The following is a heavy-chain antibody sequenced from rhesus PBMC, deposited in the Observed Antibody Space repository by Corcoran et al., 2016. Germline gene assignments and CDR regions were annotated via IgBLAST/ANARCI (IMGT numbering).Heavy chain of an antibody. CDR2: IYGRCSRP. V-gene: IGHV4-169*01. CDR1: GGSISSSY. J-gene: IGHJ4*01. D-gene: IGHD1-20*01. CDR3: VRGEAGTGSFDY. Sequence: QLQLQESGPGLVKPSETLSVTCAVSGGSISSSYWSGIRQAPGKGREWIGYIYGRCSRPNSNPPLHRRVTLSVDTSKNQFSLKLSSVPAAYTAVYYCVRGEAGTGSFDYWGQGVLVTVSS.